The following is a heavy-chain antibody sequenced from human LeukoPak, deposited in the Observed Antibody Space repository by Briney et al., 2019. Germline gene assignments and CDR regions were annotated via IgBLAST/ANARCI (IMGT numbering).Heavy chain of an antibody. CDR1: GFTFSSYG. CDR2: IRYDGSNK. CDR3: ARVSGDGPWYFDY. J-gene: IGHJ4*02. Sequence: GGSLRLSCAASGFTFSSYGMHWVRQAPGKGLEWVAFIRYDGSNKYYADSVKGRFTISRDNSKNTLYLQMNSLRAEDTAVYYCARVSGDGPWYFDYWGQGTLVTVSS. D-gene: IGHD2-21*01. V-gene: IGHV3-30*02.